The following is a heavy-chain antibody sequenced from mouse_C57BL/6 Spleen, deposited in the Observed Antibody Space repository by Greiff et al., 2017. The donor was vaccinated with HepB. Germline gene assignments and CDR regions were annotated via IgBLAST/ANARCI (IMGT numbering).Heavy chain of an antibody. CDR3: ARGNYYYGSSYGY. CDR1: GYTFTDYN. Sequence: DVKLQESGPELVKPGASVKMSCKASGYTFTDYNMHWVKQSHGKSLEWIGYINPNNGGTSYNQKFKGKATLTVNKSSSTAYMELRSLTSEDSAVYYCARGNYYYGSSYGYWGQGTTLTVSS. CDR2: INPNNGGT. J-gene: IGHJ2*01. D-gene: IGHD1-1*01. V-gene: IGHV1-22*01.